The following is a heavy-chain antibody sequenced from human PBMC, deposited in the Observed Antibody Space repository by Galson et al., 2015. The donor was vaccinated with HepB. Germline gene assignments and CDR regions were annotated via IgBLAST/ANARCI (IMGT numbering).Heavy chain of an antibody. V-gene: IGHV3-23*01. J-gene: IGHJ3*02. CDR1: GFTFNTDA. CDR2: IADGAHSA. Sequence: SLRLSCAASGFTFNTDAVNWFRQAPGKGLEWVSSIADGAHSAYYADSVRGRFSVSRDNSGNTLYLQMNSLGTEDTAVYYCARDRLSTTTYSSGGDYYSFCAFDIWGRGTMVTVSS. CDR3: ARDRLSTTTYSSGGDYYSFCAFDI. D-gene: IGHD2-15*01.